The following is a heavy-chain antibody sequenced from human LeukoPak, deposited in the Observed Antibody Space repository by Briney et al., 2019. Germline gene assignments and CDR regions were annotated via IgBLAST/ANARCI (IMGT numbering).Heavy chain of an antibody. CDR3: ARDGSDYGEYYFDY. J-gene: IGHJ4*02. Sequence: SETLSLTCTVSGGSISSYYWSWTRQPPGKGLEWIGYIYYSGSTNYNPSLKSRVTISVDTSKNQFSLKLSSVTAADTAVYYCARDGSDYGEYYFDYWGQGTLVTVSS. CDR2: IYYSGST. D-gene: IGHD4-17*01. V-gene: IGHV4-59*01. CDR1: GGSISSYY.